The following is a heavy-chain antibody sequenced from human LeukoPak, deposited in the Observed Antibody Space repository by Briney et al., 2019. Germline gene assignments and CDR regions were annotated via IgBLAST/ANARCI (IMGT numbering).Heavy chain of an antibody. CDR3: ATVSYSSGRYYFDY. CDR2: VNPNSGNS. J-gene: IGHJ4*02. Sequence: GASVKVSCKASGYTLTNYDFNWLRQAAGQGLDWMGWVNPNSGNSGYAQKFQGRLTMNRNTSINTAYMYLSTLTSADTALYFCATVSYSSGRYYFDYWGQGSLVTVSS. D-gene: IGHD6-19*01. V-gene: IGHV1-8*01. CDR1: GYTLTNYD.